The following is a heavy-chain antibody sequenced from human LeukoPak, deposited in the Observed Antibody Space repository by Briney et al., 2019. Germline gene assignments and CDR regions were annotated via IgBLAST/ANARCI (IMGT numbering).Heavy chain of an antibody. V-gene: IGHV4-61*01. J-gene: IGHJ3*02. CDR1: GGSVSSGSYY. CDR3: ARIGRYDAFDI. Sequence: SETLSLTCTVSGGSVSSGSYYWSWIRQPPGKGLEWIGYIYYSGSTNYNPSLKSRVTISVDTSKNQFSLKLSSVTAADTAVYYCARIGRYDAFDIWGQGTMVTVSS. CDR2: IYYSGST.